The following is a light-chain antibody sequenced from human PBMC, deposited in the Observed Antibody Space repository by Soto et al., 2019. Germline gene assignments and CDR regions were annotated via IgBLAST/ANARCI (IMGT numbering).Light chain of an antibody. CDR2: DAS. V-gene: IGKV3-11*01. Sequence: EIVLTQSPATLSLSPGERATLSCRASQSISSHLAWYQQKPGQAPRLLIYDASNRATGIPVRFSGSGSGTDFTLTINSLEPEDFPLYYCQQRPNWPLTFGGGTKVENK. CDR1: QSISSH. J-gene: IGKJ4*01. CDR3: QQRPNWPLT.